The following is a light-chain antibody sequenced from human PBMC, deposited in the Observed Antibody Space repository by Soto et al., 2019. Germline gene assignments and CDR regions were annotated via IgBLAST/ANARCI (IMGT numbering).Light chain of an antibody. V-gene: IGKV3-20*01. CDR2: GGS. CDR1: QSIRGIY. CDR3: QQYGSAPEGT. J-gene: IGKJ1*01. Sequence: EIVLTQSPGTLSLSPGESATLSCRASQSIRGIYLAWYQQKPGQTPRLLIYGGSSRATGIPDRFSGSGSGTAFTLTISRLEPEDFAVYYCQQYGSAPEGTFGQGTKVDIK.